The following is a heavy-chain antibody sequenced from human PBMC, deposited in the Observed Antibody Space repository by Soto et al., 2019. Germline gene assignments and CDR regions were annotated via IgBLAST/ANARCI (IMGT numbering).Heavy chain of an antibody. J-gene: IGHJ3*02. CDR2: TIPVFDTA. V-gene: IGHV1-69*06. CDR3: ACCVYGSGNYYSGPSAFDI. CDR1: GGTLSDHG. Sequence: QVQLEQSGAEVKKPGSSVKVSCKASGGTLSDHGVSWLRQDPGQGLEWVGGTIPVFDTAKYAQKFQGRVTISADKSTNIAYMELSSLRSEDTVFYYCACCVYGSGNYYSGPSAFDIWGQGTMVIVSS. D-gene: IGHD3-10*01.